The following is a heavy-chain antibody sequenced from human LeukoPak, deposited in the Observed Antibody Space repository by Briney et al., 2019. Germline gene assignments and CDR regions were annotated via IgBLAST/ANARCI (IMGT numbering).Heavy chain of an antibody. CDR3: AKSSGEYLPVFDY. Sequence: PGGSLRLSCAPSGVMFSNHAMSFVRQAPGRGLEWVSSISGNSGTTYNADSVKGRFTVSRDNSKNTLFLQMNSLRAEDTAVYYCAKSSGEYLPVFDYWGQGTLVTVSS. D-gene: IGHD1-26*01. V-gene: IGHV3-23*01. J-gene: IGHJ4*02. CDR2: ISGNSGTT. CDR1: GVMFSNHA.